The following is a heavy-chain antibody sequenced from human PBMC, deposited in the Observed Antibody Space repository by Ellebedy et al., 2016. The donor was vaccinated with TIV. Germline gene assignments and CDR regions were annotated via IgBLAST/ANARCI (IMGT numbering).Heavy chain of an antibody. CDR3: ARHHNSNGFDY. D-gene: IGHD2/OR15-2a*01. CDR2: INMNTGNP. Sequence: AASVKVSCKASGYTFTTYAMNWVRQAPGQGLEWMGWINMNTGNPTYVQGFTGRFVFSLDTSVSTAYLQISSLKAEDTAVYYCARHHNSNGFDYWGQGTLVTVSS. CDR1: GYTFTTYA. V-gene: IGHV7-4-1*02. J-gene: IGHJ4*02.